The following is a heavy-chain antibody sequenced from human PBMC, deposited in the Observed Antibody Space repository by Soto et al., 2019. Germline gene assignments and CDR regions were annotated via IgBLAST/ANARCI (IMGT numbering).Heavy chain of an antibody. CDR1: GGSISSYY. D-gene: IGHD6-13*01. J-gene: IGHJ6*02. CDR2: IYYSGST. Sequence: SETLSLTCTVSGGSISSYYWSWIRQPPGKGLEWIGYIYYSGSTNYNPSLKSRVTISVDTSKNQFSLKLSSVTAADTAVYYCARDLRPSSSWTLDGMDVWGQGTTVTVSS. V-gene: IGHV4-59*01. CDR3: ARDLRPSSSWTLDGMDV.